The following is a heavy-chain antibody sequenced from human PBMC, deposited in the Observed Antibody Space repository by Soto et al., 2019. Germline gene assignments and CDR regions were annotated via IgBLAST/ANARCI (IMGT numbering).Heavy chain of an antibody. D-gene: IGHD3-22*01. CDR1: GFTFRTYS. Sequence: DVQLLESGSGLMQPGGSLRLSCAASGFTFRTYSMSWVRQAPRKGLEWVSGISGSGTATYYTDSVKGRFTVSRDNSKDTVFLQMNTLRVEDTAVYYCAKTRLYDNNDYHRDGFDVWGPGTVVTVS. CDR2: ISGSGTAT. CDR3: AKTRLYDNNDYHRDGFDV. J-gene: IGHJ3*01. V-gene: IGHV3-23*01.